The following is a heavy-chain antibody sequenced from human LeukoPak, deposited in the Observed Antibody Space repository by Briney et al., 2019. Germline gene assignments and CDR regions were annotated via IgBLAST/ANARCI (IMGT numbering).Heavy chain of an antibody. CDR3: TRESGAFSPFGF. CDR1: GGPIITTNW. Sequence: SETLSLTCGVSGGPIITTNWGSWVRQPPGKGLEWIGEVHLSGATNYNPSLAGRVTMSIDSSKNQLSLELTSVTAADTAMYYCTRESGAFSPFGFWGQGTLVTVSS. CDR2: VHLSGAT. V-gene: IGHV4-4*02. J-gene: IGHJ4*02. D-gene: IGHD1-26*01.